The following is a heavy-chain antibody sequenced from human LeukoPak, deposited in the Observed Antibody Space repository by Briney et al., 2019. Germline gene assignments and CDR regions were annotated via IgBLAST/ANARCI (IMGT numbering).Heavy chain of an antibody. V-gene: IGHV1-18*01. D-gene: IGHD3-22*01. CDR2: ISAYNGNT. CDR3: ARDTPNYDSSGYRSDAFDI. CDR1: GYTFTSYG. Sequence: ASVKVSCKASGYTFTSYGISWVRQAPGQGLEWMGWISAYNGNTNYAQKLQGGGTMTTDTSTSTAYMELRSLRSDDTAVYYCARDTPNYDSSGYRSDAFDIWGQGTMVTVSS. J-gene: IGHJ3*02.